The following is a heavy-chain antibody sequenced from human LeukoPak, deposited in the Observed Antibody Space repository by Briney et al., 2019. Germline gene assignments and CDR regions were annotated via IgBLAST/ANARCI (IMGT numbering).Heavy chain of an antibody. J-gene: IGHJ4*02. CDR3: ARLDSSGWYAKDY. CDR1: GGSISSYY. D-gene: IGHD6-19*01. Sequence: SETLSLTCTVSGGSISSYYWSWIRQPPGKGLEWIGYTYYSGSTHYNPSLKSRVTISVDTSKNQFSLKLSSVTAADTAVYYCARLDSSGWYAKDYWGQGTLVTVSS. CDR2: TYYSGST. V-gene: IGHV4-59*01.